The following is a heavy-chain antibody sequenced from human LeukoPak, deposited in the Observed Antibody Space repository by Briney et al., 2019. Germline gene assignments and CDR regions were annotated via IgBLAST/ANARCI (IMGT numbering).Heavy chain of an antibody. J-gene: IGHJ4*02. D-gene: IGHD3-3*01. CDR1: GGSTSSSNFY. CDR2: IHYSGNT. CDR3: ARLGAGPTYYDFWSGYSSFYFDY. V-gene: IGHV4-39*01. Sequence: PSETLSLTCTVSGGSTSSSNFYWGWIRQPPGMGLEWIGGIHYSGNTYYNPSLKSRVTISIDTSKNQFSLKLSSVTAADTAVYYCARLGAGPTYYDFWSGYSSFYFDYWGQGTLVTVSS.